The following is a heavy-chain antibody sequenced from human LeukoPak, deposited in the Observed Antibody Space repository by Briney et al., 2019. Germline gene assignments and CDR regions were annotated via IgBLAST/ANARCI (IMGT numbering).Heavy chain of an antibody. V-gene: IGHV3-7*01. D-gene: IGHD1-7*01. J-gene: IGHJ4*02. Sequence: TGGSLRLSCAASGFSFSDAWMNWVRQAPGKGLEWVAQTKQDGSEKYYVDSVKGRFTTSRDRNSLFLQMNSVRAEDTAVYYCVGWGISGITNHWGQGTLVTVSS. CDR3: VGWGISGITNH. CDR2: TKQDGSEK. CDR1: GFSFSDAW.